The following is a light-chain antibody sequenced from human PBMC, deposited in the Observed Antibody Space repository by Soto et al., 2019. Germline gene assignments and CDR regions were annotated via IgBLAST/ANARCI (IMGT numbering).Light chain of an antibody. CDR3: QQYARYPA. J-gene: IGKJ2*01. Sequence: DIQMTQSPSTLSASVGDRVTITCRASQSISNWLAWYQQKPGKAPKLLIYKASTLQTGVPSTFSGSGSGTEFTLTISSLQPEDFATYYCQQYARYPAFGQGTKLEIK. CDR1: QSISNW. V-gene: IGKV1-5*03. CDR2: KAS.